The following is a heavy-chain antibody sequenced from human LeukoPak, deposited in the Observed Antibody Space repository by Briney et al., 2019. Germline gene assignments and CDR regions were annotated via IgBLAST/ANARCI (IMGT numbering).Heavy chain of an antibody. J-gene: IGHJ4*02. V-gene: IGHV1-46*01. CDR2: INPSGGST. Sequence: ASVKVSCKASGYTFTSYYMHWVRQAPGQGLEWMGIINPSGGSTSNAQKFQGRVTMTRDMSTSTVYMELSSLRSEDTAVYYCAREDYDSSGYYRGYFDYWGQGTLVTVSS. CDR1: GYTFTSYY. CDR3: AREDYDSSGYYRGYFDY. D-gene: IGHD3-22*01.